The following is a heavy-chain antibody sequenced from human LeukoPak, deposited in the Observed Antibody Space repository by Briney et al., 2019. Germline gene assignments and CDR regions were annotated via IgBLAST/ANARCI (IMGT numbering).Heavy chain of an antibody. CDR2: INHSGST. Sequence: SETLSLTCAVYGGSFSGYYWSWIRQPPGKGLEWIGEINHSGSTNYNPSLKSRVTISVDTSKNQFSLKLSSVTAADTAVYYCARGGIAARPAYYYGMDVWGQGTTVTVSS. J-gene: IGHJ6*02. CDR3: ARGGIAARPAYYYGMDV. CDR1: GGSFSGYY. D-gene: IGHD6-6*01. V-gene: IGHV4-34*01.